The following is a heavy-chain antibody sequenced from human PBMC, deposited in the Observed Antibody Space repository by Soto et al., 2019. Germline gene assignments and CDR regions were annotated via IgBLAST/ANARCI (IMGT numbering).Heavy chain of an antibody. D-gene: IGHD6-13*01. CDR2: ISGSGGST. CDR1: GFTFSSYA. J-gene: IGHJ4*02. CDR3: AKLWAAAGMDFDY. V-gene: IGHV3-23*01. Sequence: PGGSLRLSCAASGFTFSSYAMSWARQSPGKGLEWVSAISGSGGSTYYADSVKGRFTISRDNSKNTLYLQMNSLRAEDTAVYYCAKLWAAAGMDFDYWGQGTLVTVTS.